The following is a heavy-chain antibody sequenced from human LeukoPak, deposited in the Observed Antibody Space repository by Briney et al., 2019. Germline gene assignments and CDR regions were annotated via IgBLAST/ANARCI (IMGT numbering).Heavy chain of an antibody. V-gene: IGHV3-23*01. CDR3: AKVNYDFWSGSLDASDI. Sequence: ASVKVSCKASGYTFSSYAMSWVRQAPGKGLEWVSAISGSGGSTYYADSVKGRFTISRDNSKNTLYLQMNSLRAEDTAVYYCAKVNYDFWSGSLDASDIWGQGTMVTVSS. CDR1: GYTFSSYA. D-gene: IGHD3-3*01. J-gene: IGHJ3*02. CDR2: ISGSGGST.